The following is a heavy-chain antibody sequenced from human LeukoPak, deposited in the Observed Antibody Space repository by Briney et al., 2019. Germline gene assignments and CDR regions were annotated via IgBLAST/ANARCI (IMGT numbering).Heavy chain of an antibody. J-gene: IGHJ6*04. Sequence: SETLSLTCAVSGGSISSSNWWSWVRQPPGKGLEWIGEIYHSGSTNYNPSLKSRVTISVDKSKNQFSLKLSSVTAADTAVYYCARRARALRYFDWLMDVWGKGTTVTISS. CDR2: IYHSGST. CDR1: GGSISSSNW. D-gene: IGHD3-9*01. V-gene: IGHV4-4*02. CDR3: ARRARALRYFDWLMDV.